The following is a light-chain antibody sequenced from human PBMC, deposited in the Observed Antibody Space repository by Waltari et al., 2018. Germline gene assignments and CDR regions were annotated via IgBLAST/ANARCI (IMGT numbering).Light chain of an antibody. CDR3: SSFASRSWPFV. CDR1: SIDVGGFHY. CDR2: EGS. Sequence: QSALTQPASVYGSPGQSIPISCPGTSIDVGGFHYVPWYQQQPGKAPNRSISEGSKRPSGVSQRCSGSKSGNTASLTISGLQAEDEADYFGSSFASRSWPFVFGTGTQVTVL. J-gene: IGLJ1*01. V-gene: IGLV2-14*01.